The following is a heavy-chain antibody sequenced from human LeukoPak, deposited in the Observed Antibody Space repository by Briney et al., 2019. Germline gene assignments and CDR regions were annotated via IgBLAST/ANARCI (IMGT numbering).Heavy chain of an antibody. D-gene: IGHD3-22*01. CDR2: IIPILGIA. CDR1: GGTFSSYA. CDR3: ARDSQTYYYDSSGYP. J-gene: IGHJ4*02. Sequence: GASVKVSCKASGGTFSSYAISWVRQAPGQGLEWMGRIIPILGIANYAQKFQGRVTITADKSTSTAYMELSSLRSEDTAVYYCARDSQTYYYDSSGYPWGQGTLVTVSS. V-gene: IGHV1-69*04.